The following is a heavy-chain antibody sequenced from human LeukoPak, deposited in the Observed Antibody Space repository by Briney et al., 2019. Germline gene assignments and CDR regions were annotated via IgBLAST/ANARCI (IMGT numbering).Heavy chain of an antibody. V-gene: IGHV3-9*01. CDR1: GFTFDDYA. D-gene: IGHD2-8*01. J-gene: IGHJ6*02. Sequence: PGRSLRLSCAASGFTFDDYATHWVRQAPGKGLEWVSGISWNSGTKGYADSVKGRFTISRDNAKNSLYLQMNSLRGEDAALYYCAVLHYYAMDVWGQGTTVTVSS. CDR3: AVLHYYAMDV. CDR2: ISWNSGTK.